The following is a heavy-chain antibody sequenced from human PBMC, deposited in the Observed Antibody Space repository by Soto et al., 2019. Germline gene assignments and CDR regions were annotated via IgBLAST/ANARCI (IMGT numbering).Heavy chain of an antibody. CDR2: IFHNGGA. Sequence: SETLSLTCAVSGDSISSGGYYWSWIRQPPGKGLEWIGYIFHNGGAYYNPSLNSRVTISVDRSKNQFSLKLSSMTAADTAVYYCARLDGYNSFDYWGQGTLVTVSS. CDR3: ARLDGYNSFDY. J-gene: IGHJ4*02. CDR1: GDSISSGGYY. V-gene: IGHV4-30-2*01. D-gene: IGHD5-12*01.